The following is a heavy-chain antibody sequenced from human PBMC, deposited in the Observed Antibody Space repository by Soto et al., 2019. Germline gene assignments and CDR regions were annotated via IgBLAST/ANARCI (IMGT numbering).Heavy chain of an antibody. J-gene: IGHJ4*02. D-gene: IGHD2-2*01. CDR2: ISYDGSNK. CDR3: ARGPSSLTRFDY. V-gene: IGHV3-30-3*01. Sequence: GGSLRLSYAASGFTFSSYAMHWVRQAPGKGLEWVAVISYDGSNKYYADSVKGRFTISRDNSKNMLYLQMNSLRAEDTAVYHCARGPSSLTRFDYWGQGTRVTLSS. CDR1: GFTFSSYA.